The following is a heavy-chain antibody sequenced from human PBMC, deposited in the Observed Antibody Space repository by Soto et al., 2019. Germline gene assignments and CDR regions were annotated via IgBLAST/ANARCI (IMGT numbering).Heavy chain of an antibody. D-gene: IGHD4-4*01. J-gene: IGHJ6*02. Sequence: GASVKVSCKASGGTFSSYAISWVRQAPGQGLEWMGGIIPIFGTANYAQKFQGRVTITADESTSTACMELSSLRSEDTAVYYCARVSGGLQGPYYYYYGMDVWGQGTTVTVSS. V-gene: IGHV1-69*13. CDR3: ARVSGGLQGPYYYYYGMDV. CDR2: IIPIFGTA. CDR1: GGTFSSYA.